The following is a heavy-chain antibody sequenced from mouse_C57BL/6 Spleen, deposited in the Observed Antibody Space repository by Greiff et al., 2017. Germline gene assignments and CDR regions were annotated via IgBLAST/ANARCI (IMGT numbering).Heavy chain of an antibody. Sequence: QVQLQQSGPELVKPGASVKISCKASGYAFSSSWMNWVKQRPGKGLEWIGRIYPGDGDTNYNGKFKGKATLTADKSSSTAYMQLSSRTSEDAAVYFCARSGMVIDLDYWGQGTTLTVSS. CDR2: IYPGDGDT. CDR1: GYAFSSSW. D-gene: IGHD2-2*01. J-gene: IGHJ2*01. CDR3: ARSGMVIDLDY. V-gene: IGHV1-82*01.